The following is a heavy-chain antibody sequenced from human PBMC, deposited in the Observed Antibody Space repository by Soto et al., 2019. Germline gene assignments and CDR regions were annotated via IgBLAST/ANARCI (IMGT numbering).Heavy chain of an antibody. CDR2: ISSSGSTI. Sequence: EVQLVESGGDLVQPGGSLRLSCAASAFTFSSFEMNWVRQAPGKGLEWVSYISSSGSTIYYADSVKGRFTISRDNAKSSLYLQMKSLSAEDTAVYYCAREDYGGNPLDSWGQGTLVIVSS. CDR3: AREDYGGNPLDS. CDR1: AFTFSSFE. D-gene: IGHD4-17*01. V-gene: IGHV3-48*03. J-gene: IGHJ4*02.